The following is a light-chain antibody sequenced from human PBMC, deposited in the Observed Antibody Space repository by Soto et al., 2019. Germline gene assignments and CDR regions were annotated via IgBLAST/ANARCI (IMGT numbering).Light chain of an antibody. J-gene: IGKJ1*01. V-gene: IGKV3-20*01. Sequence: EIVLTQSPDTLSLSPVERATLSCRASQSVSSSYLAWYQQKPGQAPRLLIYGASSRATGIPDRFSGSGSGRDFTLTISRLEPEDFAVYYCQQYGNSPYAFGQGTKVEIK. CDR3: QQYGNSPYA. CDR2: GAS. CDR1: QSVSSSY.